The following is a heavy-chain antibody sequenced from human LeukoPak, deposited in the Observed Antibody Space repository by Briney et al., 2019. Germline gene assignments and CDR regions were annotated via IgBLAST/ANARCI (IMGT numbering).Heavy chain of an antibody. CDR3: AKDLSSSSAGWFDP. D-gene: IGHD6-6*01. CDR1: GFTFSSYG. V-gene: IGHV3-30*02. Sequence: PGGSLRLSCAASGFTFSSYGMHWVRQAPGKGLEWVAFIRYDGSNKYYADSVKGRFTISRDNSKNTLYLQMSSLRAEDTAVYYCAKDLSSSSAGWFDPWGQGTLVTVSS. J-gene: IGHJ5*02. CDR2: IRYDGSNK.